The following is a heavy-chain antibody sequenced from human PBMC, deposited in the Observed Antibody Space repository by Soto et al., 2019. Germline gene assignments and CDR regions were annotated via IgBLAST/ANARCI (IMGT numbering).Heavy chain of an antibody. D-gene: IGHD6-13*01. V-gene: IGHV1-8*01. J-gene: IGHJ4*02. CDR1: GYTFTNYH. CDR2: MHPKTGDT. CDR3: AEGGGGRWYSGDY. Sequence: ASVKVSCKASGYTFTNYHILWVRQATGQGLEWMGWMHPKTGDTGYAQKFHGRVTMTRDPSIIAAYMELSGLRSEDTAVCYCAEGGGGRWYSGDYWGQGTLVTVSS.